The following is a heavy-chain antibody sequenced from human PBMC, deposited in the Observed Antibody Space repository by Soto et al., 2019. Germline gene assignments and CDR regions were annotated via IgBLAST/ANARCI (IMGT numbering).Heavy chain of an antibody. CDR2: IYYNGST. Sequence: PSETLSLTCNVSGGSVTSASGSYYWTWIRQSPGKGLEWIGYIYYNGSTNYNPSLKSRVTMSLDTSKNHFSLSLNSVTAADTAVYYCARAPDYGPHLDYWGQGILVTVSS. J-gene: IGHJ4*02. CDR1: GGSVTSASGSYY. D-gene: IGHD4-17*01. V-gene: IGHV4-61*03. CDR3: ARAPDYGPHLDY.